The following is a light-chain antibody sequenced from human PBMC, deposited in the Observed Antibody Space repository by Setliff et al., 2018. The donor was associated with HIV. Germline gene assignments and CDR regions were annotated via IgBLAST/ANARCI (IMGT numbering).Light chain of an antibody. V-gene: IGLV2-14*02. J-gene: IGLJ2*01. CDR2: EVS. Sequence: QSALAQPASVSGSPGQSITISCTGSSSDIGSFNLVSWYQQHPGKAPKVVIYEVSNRPSGIPDRFSGSKSGTSATLGITGLQTGNEADYYCGTWDSSLSAVVFGGGTK. CDR3: GTWDSSLSAVV. CDR1: SSDIGSFNL.